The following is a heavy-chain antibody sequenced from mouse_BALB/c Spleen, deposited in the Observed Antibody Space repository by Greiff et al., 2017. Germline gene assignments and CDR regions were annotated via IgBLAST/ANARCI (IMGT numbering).Heavy chain of an antibody. CDR1: GYSFTGYF. J-gene: IGHJ2*01. CDR2: INPNNGGT. CDR3: ARTHPFFDY. V-gene: IGHV1-20*01. Sequence: EVQLQQSGPELVKPGASVKISCKASGYSFTGYFMNWVMQSHGKSLEWIGRINPNNGGTSYNQKFKGKATLTVDKSSSTAYMELRSLTSEDSAVYYCARTHPFFDYWGQGTTLTVSS.